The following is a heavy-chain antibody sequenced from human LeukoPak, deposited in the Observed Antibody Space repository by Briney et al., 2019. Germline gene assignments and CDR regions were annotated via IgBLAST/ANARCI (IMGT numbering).Heavy chain of an antibody. Sequence: GTSLKLSCAASEFTFGTYAMHWVSQAPGKGLEWVAVMSHDGSDIHYADSVKGRFTISRDNSKNTLYLQMNSLKTEDTAVYYCTTDFYYYDSSGYYQGAGDVWGQGTTVTVSS. CDR1: EFTFGTYA. V-gene: IGHV3-30-3*01. CDR2: MSHDGSDI. J-gene: IGHJ6*02. D-gene: IGHD3-22*01. CDR3: TTDFYYYDSSGYYQGAGDV.